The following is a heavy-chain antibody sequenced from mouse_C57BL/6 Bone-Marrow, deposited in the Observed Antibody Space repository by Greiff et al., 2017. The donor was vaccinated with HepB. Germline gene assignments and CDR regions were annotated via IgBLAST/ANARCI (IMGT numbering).Heavy chain of an antibody. CDR3: ARSGGWYPLSYAMGY. V-gene: IGHV1-82*01. D-gene: IGHD2-1*01. CDR1: GYAFSSSW. CDR2: IYPGDGDT. J-gene: IGHJ4*01. Sequence: QVPLQQSGPELVKPGASVKISCKASGYAFSSSWMNWVKQRPGKGLVWIGRIYPGDGDTNYNGKFKGKATLTADKSSSTAYMQHSNLTSEDSAVYYCARSGGWYPLSYAMGYWGQGTSVTVAS.